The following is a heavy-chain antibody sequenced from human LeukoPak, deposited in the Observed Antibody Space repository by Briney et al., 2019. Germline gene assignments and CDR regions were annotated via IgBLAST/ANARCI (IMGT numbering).Heavy chain of an antibody. Sequence: SETLSLTCTVSGVSISSYYWSWIRQPAGKGLEWIGRIYTSGTTNYNPSLKSRVTMSVDTSKNQFSLKLSSVTAADTAVYYCAREDSGYDPYYFDYWGQGTLVTVSS. D-gene: IGHD5-12*01. CDR2: IYTSGTT. V-gene: IGHV4-4*07. CDR1: GVSISSYY. CDR3: AREDSGYDPYYFDY. J-gene: IGHJ4*02.